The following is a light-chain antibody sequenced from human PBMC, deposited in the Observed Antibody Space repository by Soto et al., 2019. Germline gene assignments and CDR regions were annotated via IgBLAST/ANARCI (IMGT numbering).Light chain of an antibody. V-gene: IGLV1-44*01. Sequence: QSVLTQPPSASGTPGQRVTISCSGSSSNIGSNAVNWYQNLPGTAPKLLIYRNSQRPSGVPDRFSASKSGTSASLAISGLQSEDEDDYYCASWDDSLNGVVFGGGTKLTVL. CDR3: ASWDDSLNGVV. CDR2: RNS. CDR1: SSNIGSNA. J-gene: IGLJ2*01.